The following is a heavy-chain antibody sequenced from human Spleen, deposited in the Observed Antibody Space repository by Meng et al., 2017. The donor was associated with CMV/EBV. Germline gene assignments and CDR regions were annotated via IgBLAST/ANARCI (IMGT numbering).Heavy chain of an antibody. J-gene: IGHJ3*02. CDR3: AKETSISVAAPNAFDI. V-gene: IGHV4-34*01. D-gene: IGHD6-19*01. CDR1: GGSFSGYY. CDR2: INHSGST. Sequence: SETLSLTCAVYGGSFSGYYWSWIRQPPGKGLEWIGEINHSGSTNYNPSLKSRVTISVDTSKSQFSLKLSSVTAADTAVYYCAKETSISVAAPNAFDIWGQGTMVTVSS.